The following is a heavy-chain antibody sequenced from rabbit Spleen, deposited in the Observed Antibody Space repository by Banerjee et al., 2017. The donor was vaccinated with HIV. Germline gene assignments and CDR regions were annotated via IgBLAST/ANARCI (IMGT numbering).Heavy chain of an antibody. CDR2: INVITGRA. J-gene: IGHJ4*01. CDR1: GFSFSNKAV. V-gene: IGHV1S40*01. D-gene: IGHD2-1*01. Sequence: QSLEESGGGLVQPEGSLTLTCKASGFSFSNKAVMCWVRQAPGKGLEWIACINVITGRAVYASWAKGRFTFSKTSSTTVTLQMTSLTVADTATHFCARGVYDDYDTYYFDLWGPGTLVTVS. CDR3: ARGVYDDYDTYYFDL.